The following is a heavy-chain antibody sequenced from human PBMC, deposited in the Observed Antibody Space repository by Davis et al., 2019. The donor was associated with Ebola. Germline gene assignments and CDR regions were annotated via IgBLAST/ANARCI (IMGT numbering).Heavy chain of an antibody. J-gene: IGHJ6*02. Sequence: GESLKISCAASGFTFSSYSMNWVRQAPGKGLEWVSSISSSSSYIYYADSVKGRFTISRDNAKNSLYLQMNSLRAEDTAVYYCAREDWTYYYYGMDVWGQGTTVTVSS. V-gene: IGHV3-21*01. CDR2: ISSSSSYI. D-gene: IGHD3/OR15-3a*01. CDR1: GFTFSSYS. CDR3: AREDWTYYYYGMDV.